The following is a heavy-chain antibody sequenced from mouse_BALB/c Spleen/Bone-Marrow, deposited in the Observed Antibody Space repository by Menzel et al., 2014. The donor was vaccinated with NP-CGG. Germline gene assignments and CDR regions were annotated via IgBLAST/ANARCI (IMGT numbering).Heavy chain of an antibody. CDR1: SFNIKDYY. D-gene: IGHD2-1*01. CDR3: AGGNYRFAY. J-gene: IGHJ3*01. V-gene: IGHV14-1*02. Sequence: VQLQQSGAELVRPGALVKLSCKASSFNIKDYYMHWVKQRPEQGLEWIGWIDPENGNTIYDPKFQGKASITADTSSNTAYLQLSSLTSEDTAVYYCAGGNYRFAYWGQGTLVTVSA. CDR2: IDPENGNT.